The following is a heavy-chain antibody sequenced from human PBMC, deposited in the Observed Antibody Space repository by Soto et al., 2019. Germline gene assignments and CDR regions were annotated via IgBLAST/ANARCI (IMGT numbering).Heavy chain of an antibody. Sequence: VGSLRLSCAASGFTFSSYWMHWVRQAPGKGLVWVSRINSDGSSTSYADSVKGRFTISRDNAKNTLYLQMNSLRAEDTAVYYCARDLGYCSSTSCYLSAFDIWGQGTMVTVSS. CDR3: ARDLGYCSSTSCYLSAFDI. CDR2: INSDGSST. CDR1: GFTFSSYW. V-gene: IGHV3-74*01. J-gene: IGHJ3*02. D-gene: IGHD2-2*01.